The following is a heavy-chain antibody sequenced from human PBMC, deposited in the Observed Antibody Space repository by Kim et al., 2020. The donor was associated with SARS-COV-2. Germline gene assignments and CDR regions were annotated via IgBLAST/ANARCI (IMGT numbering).Heavy chain of an antibody. D-gene: IGHD6-13*01. CDR3: ARGNSSFYYYYGMDV. Sequence: SETLSLTCTVSGGSISSYYWSWIRQPPGKGLEWIGYIYYSGSTNYNPSLKSRVTISVETSKNQFSLKLSSVTAADTAVYYCARGNSSFYYYYGMDVWGQGTTVTVSS. CDR2: IYYSGST. V-gene: IGHV4-59*01. CDR1: GGSISSYY. J-gene: IGHJ6*02.